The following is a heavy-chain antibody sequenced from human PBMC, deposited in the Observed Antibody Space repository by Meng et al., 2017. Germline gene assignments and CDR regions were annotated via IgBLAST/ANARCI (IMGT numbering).Heavy chain of an antibody. J-gene: IGHJ4*02. CDR1: GVSFSGYY. CDR2: INHSGST. Sequence: EPLEQWAAGLLTPSDPLCLTCAVYGVSFSGYYWSWIRQPPGKGLEWIGEINHSGSTNYNPSLKSRVTISVDTSKNQFSLKLSSVTAADTAVYYCARGVRLPDYWGQGTLVTVSS. CDR3: ARGVRLPDY. V-gene: IGHV4-34*01. D-gene: IGHD2-15*01.